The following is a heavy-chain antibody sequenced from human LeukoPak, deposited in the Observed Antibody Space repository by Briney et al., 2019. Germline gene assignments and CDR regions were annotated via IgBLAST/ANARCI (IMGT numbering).Heavy chain of an antibody. Sequence: GGSLRLSCAASGFTFSSYAMSWVRQAPGKGLERVSIISGSGGSTYSADSVKGRFTISRDNSKNTLYLQMTSLRAEDTAVYYCAKDSGWLDYWGQGTLVTVSS. CDR2: ISGSGGST. D-gene: IGHD6-19*01. J-gene: IGHJ4*02. CDR3: AKDSGWLDY. V-gene: IGHV3-23*01. CDR1: GFTFSSYA.